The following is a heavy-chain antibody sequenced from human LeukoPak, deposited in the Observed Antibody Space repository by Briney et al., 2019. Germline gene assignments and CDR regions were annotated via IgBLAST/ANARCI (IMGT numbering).Heavy chain of an antibody. V-gene: IGHV1-2*02. Sequence: ASEKVSCKASGYTFIGYYMHWVRQAPGQGLEWMGWINPNSGGTNYAQKFQGRVTMTRDTSISTAYMELSRLSSDDTAVYYCARGSDIVVIDIWGQGTMVIVSS. CDR1: GYTFIGYY. D-gene: IGHD2-2*01. CDR2: INPNSGGT. CDR3: ARGSDIVVIDI. J-gene: IGHJ3*02.